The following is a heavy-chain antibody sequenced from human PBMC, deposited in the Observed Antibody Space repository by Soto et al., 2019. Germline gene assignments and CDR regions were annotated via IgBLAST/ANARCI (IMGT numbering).Heavy chain of an antibody. CDR1: GFTFSTYA. CDR2: ISGSGGGT. CDR3: AKGGRIVATTYNLDV. D-gene: IGHD1-26*01. J-gene: IGHJ6*02. Sequence: EVQLLESGGGLVQPGGSLRLSCGASGFTFSTYAMNWVRQAPGKGLEWVAAISGSGGGTYYADSVKGRFTISRDNSKNLLFLHMNSLRAEDRAVYFCAKGGRIVATTYNLDVWGQGTTVAVSS. V-gene: IGHV3-23*01.